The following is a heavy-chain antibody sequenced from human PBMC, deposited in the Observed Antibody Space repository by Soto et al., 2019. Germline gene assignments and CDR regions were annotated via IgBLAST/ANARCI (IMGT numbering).Heavy chain of an antibody. CDR2: IYPGDSDT. Sequence: PVQALNISCKGSGYSFTSYWIGWVLQMPGKGLEWMGIIYPGDSDTRYSPSFQGQVTISADKSISTAYLQWSSLKASDTAMYYCARRKGSGSRYYYYGMDVWGQGTTVTVSS. V-gene: IGHV5-51*03. J-gene: IGHJ6*02. D-gene: IGHD1-26*01. CDR1: GYSFTSYW. CDR3: ARRKGSGSRYYYYGMDV.